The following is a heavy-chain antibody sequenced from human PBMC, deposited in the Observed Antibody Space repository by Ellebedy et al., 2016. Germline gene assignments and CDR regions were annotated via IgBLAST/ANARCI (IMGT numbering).Heavy chain of an antibody. D-gene: IGHD3-10*01. CDR1: GYTFSDYD. CDR2: LNPKTNNK. J-gene: IGHJ5*02. Sequence: ASVKVSCKASGYTFSDYDINWVRQATGQRLEWMGWLNPKTNNKAYAQKFQGILTLTSDTSISTAYMELSSLRSEETALYYCVRYDYGSGGNWFDPWGQGTQVTVSS. V-gene: IGHV1-8*02. CDR3: VRYDYGSGGNWFDP.